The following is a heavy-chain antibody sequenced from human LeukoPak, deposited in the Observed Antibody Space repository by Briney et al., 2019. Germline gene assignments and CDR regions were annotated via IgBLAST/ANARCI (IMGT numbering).Heavy chain of an antibody. CDR3: ARHELTGFSSAHWFDP. CDR2: SYYSGPT. Sequence: PAETLSLTCTVSGGSVSTNNYYWGWIRQSPGQGLEWIGSSYYSGPTYYNPSLKSPVTISVDTSKNQISLKLNSVTAADTGLYYCARHELTGFSSAHWFDPWGQGTLVTVSS. D-gene: IGHD6-25*01. J-gene: IGHJ5*02. V-gene: IGHV4-39*01. CDR1: GGSVSTNNYY.